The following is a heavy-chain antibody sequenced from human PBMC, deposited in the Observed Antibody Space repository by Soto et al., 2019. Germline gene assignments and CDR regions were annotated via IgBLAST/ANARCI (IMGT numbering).Heavy chain of an antibody. D-gene: IGHD3-3*01. J-gene: IGHJ5*02. CDR1: GFTFSDYY. CDR3: AKEGVFLGSGHNWFDP. CDR2: ISNSGTTI. Sequence: GGSLRLSCAASGFTFSDYYMSWIRQAPGQGLEWVSYISNSGTTIYYADSVKGRFTISRDNAKNSLYLQMNSLRAEDTAVYFCAKEGVFLGSGHNWFDPWGQGTLVTVSS. V-gene: IGHV3-11*01.